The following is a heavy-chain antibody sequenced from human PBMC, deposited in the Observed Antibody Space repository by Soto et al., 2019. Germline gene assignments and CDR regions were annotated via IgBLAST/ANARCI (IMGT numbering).Heavy chain of an antibody. CDR2: ISNDGSNK. J-gene: IGHJ6*02. Sequence: QVQLVASGGGVVQPGTSLRLSCAASGFTFRSSGMHWVRQAPGKGREWLAVISNDGSNKYLADSVKGRLALSRDNSRNTLYLQINSLRVEDTAVYYCGKDTLDCSGGDCPLYYYYGMDVWGQGTTVTVSS. V-gene: IGHV3-30*18. CDR3: GKDTLDCSGGDCPLYYYYGMDV. CDR1: GFTFRSSG. D-gene: IGHD2-15*01.